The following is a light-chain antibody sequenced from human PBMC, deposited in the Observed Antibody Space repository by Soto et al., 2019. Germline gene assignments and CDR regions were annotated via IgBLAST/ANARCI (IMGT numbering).Light chain of an antibody. J-gene: IGLJ1*01. V-gene: IGLV1-44*01. Sequence: QSVLTQPPSASGSPGQRVTISCSGSSSNIGSRTVSWYQHLPGTAPKLLMFNNNQRPSGVSDRFSGSKSGTSASLAISGLQSEDEAEYYCAAWDDSLSGYVFGTGTKVTVL. CDR1: SSNIGSRT. CDR2: NNN. CDR3: AAWDDSLSGYV.